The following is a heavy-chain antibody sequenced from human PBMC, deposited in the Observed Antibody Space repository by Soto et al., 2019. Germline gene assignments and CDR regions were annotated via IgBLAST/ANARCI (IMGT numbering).Heavy chain of an antibody. J-gene: IGHJ6*02. D-gene: IGHD5-12*01. Sequence: QVQLVESGGGVVQPGRSLRLSCAASGFTFSSYGMHWVRQAPGKGLEWVAVIWYDGSNKYYADSVKGRFTISRDNSKNSLYRPMDSLRGEDTAVYYCARGMIVATERGAIYYYYGMDVWGQGTTVTVSS. CDR3: ARGMIVATERGAIYYYYGMDV. V-gene: IGHV3-33*01. CDR2: IWYDGSNK. CDR1: GFTFSSYG.